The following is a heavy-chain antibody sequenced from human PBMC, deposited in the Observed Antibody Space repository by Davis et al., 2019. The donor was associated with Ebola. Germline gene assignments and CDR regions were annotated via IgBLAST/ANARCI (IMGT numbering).Heavy chain of an antibody. J-gene: IGHJ6*02. V-gene: IGHV3-30*03. CDR1: GFTFSSYG. CDR3: ARGTSAYYYGMDV. Sequence: PGGSLRLSCAASGFTFSSYGMHWVRQAPGKGLEWVAVISYDGSNKYYADSVKGRFTISRDNSKNTLYLQMNSLRAEDTAMYYCARGTSAYYYGMDVWGQGTTVTVSS. CDR2: ISYDGSNK. D-gene: IGHD1-1*01.